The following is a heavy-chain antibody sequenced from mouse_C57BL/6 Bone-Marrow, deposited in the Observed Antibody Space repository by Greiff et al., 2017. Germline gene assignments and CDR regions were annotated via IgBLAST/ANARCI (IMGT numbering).Heavy chain of an antibody. V-gene: IGHV1-69*01. Sequence: QVQLQQSGAELVMPGASVKLSCKASGYTFTGYWMHWVKQRPGQGLEWIGEIDPSDSYTNYNQKFKGKSTLTVDKSSSTAYMQLSSLTSEDSAVYYCARESSYDWFAYWGQGTLVTVSA. CDR1: GYTFTGYW. D-gene: IGHD1-1*01. CDR3: ARESSYDWFAY. J-gene: IGHJ3*01. CDR2: IDPSDSYT.